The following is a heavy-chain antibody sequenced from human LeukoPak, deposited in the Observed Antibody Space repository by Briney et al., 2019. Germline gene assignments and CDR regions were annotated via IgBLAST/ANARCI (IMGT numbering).Heavy chain of an antibody. CDR1: GGSFSGYY. V-gene: IGHV4-59*01. Sequence: SETLSLTCAVYGGSFSGYYWSWIRQPPGKGLEWIGYIYYSGSTNYNPSLKSRVTISVDTSKNQFSLKLSSVTAADTAVYYCARTTGTTGPGYFDYWGQGTLVTVSS. J-gene: IGHJ4*02. D-gene: IGHD1-1*01. CDR3: ARTTGTTGPGYFDY. CDR2: IYYSGST.